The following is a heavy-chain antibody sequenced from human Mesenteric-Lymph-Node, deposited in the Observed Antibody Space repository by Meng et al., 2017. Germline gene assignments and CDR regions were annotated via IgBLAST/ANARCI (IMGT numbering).Heavy chain of an antibody. V-gene: IGHV4-34*01. Sequence: QARIQQCGAGLLQPSETLSLTCAVYGGSFSGYYWSWIRQPPGKGLEWIGEINHSGSTNYNPSLKSRVTISVDTSKNQFSLKLSSVTAADTAVYYCARVVTALWGYYFDYWGQGTLVTVS. CDR3: ARVVTALWGYYFDY. D-gene: IGHD2-21*02. CDR2: INHSGST. CDR1: GGSFSGYY. J-gene: IGHJ4*02.